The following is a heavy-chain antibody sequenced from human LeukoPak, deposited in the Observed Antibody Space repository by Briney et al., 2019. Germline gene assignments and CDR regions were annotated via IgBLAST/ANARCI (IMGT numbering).Heavy chain of an antibody. D-gene: IGHD6-19*01. J-gene: IGHJ5*02. CDR1: GFTFSSYS. V-gene: IGHV3-21*01. CDR2: ISSSSSYI. Sequence: GGSLRLSCAASGFTFSSYSMNWVRQAPGKGLEWVSSISSSSSYIYYADSVKGRFTISRDNAKNSLYLQMNSLRAEDTAVYYCARDAGWNWFDPWGQGTPVTVSS. CDR3: ARDAGWNWFDP.